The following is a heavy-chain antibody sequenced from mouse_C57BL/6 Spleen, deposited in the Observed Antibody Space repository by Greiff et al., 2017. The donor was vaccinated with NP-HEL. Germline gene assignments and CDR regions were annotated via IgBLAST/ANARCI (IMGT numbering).Heavy chain of an antibody. CDR3: ARGEDYDYFDY. D-gene: IGHD2-4*01. V-gene: IGHV1-66*01. Sequence: QVQLQQSGPELVKPGASVKISCKASGYSFTSYYIHWVKQRPGQGLEWIGWIYPGSGNTKYNEKFKGKATLTADTSSSTAYMQLSSLTSEDSAVYYCARGEDYDYFDYWGQGTTLTVSS. CDR2: IYPGSGNT. CDR1: GYSFTSYY. J-gene: IGHJ2*01.